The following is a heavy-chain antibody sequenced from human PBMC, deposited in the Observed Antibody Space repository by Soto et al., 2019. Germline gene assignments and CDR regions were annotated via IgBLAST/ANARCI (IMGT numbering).Heavy chain of an antibody. V-gene: IGHV3-30-3*01. CDR2: ISYDGSNK. D-gene: IGHD3-22*01. J-gene: IGHJ6*02. Sequence: GGSLRLSCAASGFTFSSYAMHWVRQAPGKGLEWVAVISYDGSNKYYADSVKGRFTISRDNSKNTLYLQMNSLRAEDTAVYYCAKDRDYYYSSGYSALYGMDFWGQGTTVTVSS. CDR1: GFTFSSYA. CDR3: AKDRDYYYSSGYSALYGMDF.